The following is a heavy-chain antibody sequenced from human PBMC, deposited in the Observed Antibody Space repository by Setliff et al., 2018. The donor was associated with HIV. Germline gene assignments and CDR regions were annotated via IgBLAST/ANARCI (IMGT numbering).Heavy chain of an antibody. D-gene: IGHD4-17*01. CDR1: GFDFSDYS. CDR2: ISSGSGFK. V-gene: IGHV3-21*04. Sequence: GGSLRLSCAASGFDFSDYSINWVRQAPGNGLEWVSSISSGSGFKYYVDSVKGRFTISRDNGKNLLYLQMNTLRAEDTAVYYCASARTFYAESALDYWGQGTLVTVSS. CDR3: ASARTFYAESALDY. J-gene: IGHJ4*02.